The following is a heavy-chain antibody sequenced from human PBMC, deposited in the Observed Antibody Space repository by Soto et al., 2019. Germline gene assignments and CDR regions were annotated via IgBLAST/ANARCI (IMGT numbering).Heavy chain of an antibody. V-gene: IGHV4-34*01. CDR1: GGSFSGYY. CDR2: INHSGST. CDR3: ARGGIVVVPAAMLYDY. Sequence: QVQLQQWGAGLLKPSETLSLTCAVYGGSFSGYYWSWIRQPPGKGLEWIGEINHSGSTNYNPSLMSRATISXVTXKXLFSLKLSSVTAADTAVYYCARGGIVVVPAAMLYDYWGQGTLVTVSS. D-gene: IGHD2-2*01. J-gene: IGHJ4*02.